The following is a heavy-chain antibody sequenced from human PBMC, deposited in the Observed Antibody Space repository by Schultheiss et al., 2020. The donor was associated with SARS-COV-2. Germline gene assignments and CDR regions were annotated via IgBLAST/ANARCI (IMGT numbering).Heavy chain of an antibody. CDR2: TYYRSKWYN. CDR1: GDSVSSNSAA. V-gene: IGHV6-1*01. D-gene: IGHD3-16*02. J-gene: IGHJ5*02. Sequence: SETLSLTCAISGDSVSSNSAAWNWIRQSPSRGLEWLGRTYYRSKWYNDYAVSVKSRITINPDTSKNQFSLQLNSVTPEDTAVYYCARVFVTGEENWFDPWGQGTLVTVSS. CDR3: ARVFVTGEENWFDP.